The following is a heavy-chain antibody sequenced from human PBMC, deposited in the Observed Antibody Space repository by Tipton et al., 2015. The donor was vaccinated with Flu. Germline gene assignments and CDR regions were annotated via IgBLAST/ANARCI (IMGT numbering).Heavy chain of an antibody. J-gene: IGHJ6*02. V-gene: IGHV5-51*01. CDR3: ARLPTVSYYYYGMDV. D-gene: IGHD4-17*01. CDR2: IYPGDSDT. CDR1: GYSFTSYW. Sequence: QLVQSGAEVKKPGESLKISCKGSGYSFTSYWIGWVRQMPGKGLEWMGIIYPGDSDTRYSPSFQGQVTISADKSISTAYLQWSSLKASDPAMYYCARLPTVSYYYYGMDVWGQGTTVTVSS.